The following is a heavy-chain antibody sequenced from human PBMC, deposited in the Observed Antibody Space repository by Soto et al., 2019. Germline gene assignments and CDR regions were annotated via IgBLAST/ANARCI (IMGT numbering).Heavy chain of an antibody. CDR1: GYTFTQHY. CDR2: LTPINGDV. CDR3: APGGAVPAPFTWELLDH. V-gene: IGHV1-45*02. D-gene: IGHD1-26*01. Sequence: QMQLVQSGAEVKKTGSSVKVSCKASGYTFTQHYLHGVRQAPGQALEWMGWLTPINGDVNYAQKFKERDTITRDRSLNAAYMEMSSLKSEATAMYYCAPGGAVPAPFTWELLDHWGQGTLVTVSS. J-gene: IGHJ4*02.